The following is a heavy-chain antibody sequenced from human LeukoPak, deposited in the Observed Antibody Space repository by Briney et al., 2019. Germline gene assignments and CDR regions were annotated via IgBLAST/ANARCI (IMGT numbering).Heavy chain of an antibody. Sequence: MAGGSLRLSCAASGFTFSNAWMNWVRQAPGKGLEWVGRIKSKTDGGTTDYAAPVKGRFTISRDDSKNTLYLQMNSLKTEDTAIYYCTTDGLPNQDIVVVVAAISRAFDIWGQGTMVTVSS. CDR2: IKSKTDGGTT. CDR1: GFTFSNAW. D-gene: IGHD2-15*01. V-gene: IGHV3-15*07. J-gene: IGHJ3*02. CDR3: TTDGLPNQDIVVVVAAISRAFDI.